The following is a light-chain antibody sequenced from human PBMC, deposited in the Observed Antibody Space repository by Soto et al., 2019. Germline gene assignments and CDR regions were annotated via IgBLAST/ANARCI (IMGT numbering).Light chain of an antibody. CDR1: HSVSSSY. CDR2: STS. V-gene: IGKV3-20*01. CDR3: QQYDSSLT. Sequence: EIVLTQSPGTLSLSPGDRATLACRASHSVSSSYLAWYQQKPGQAPRLLIYSTSSRATGIPDRFSGGGSGTDFSLTISRLEPEDFAVYSCQQYDSSLTFGGGTKVDIK. J-gene: IGKJ4*01.